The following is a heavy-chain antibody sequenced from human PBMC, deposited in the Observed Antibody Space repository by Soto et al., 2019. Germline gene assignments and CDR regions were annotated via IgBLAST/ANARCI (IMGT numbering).Heavy chain of an antibody. CDR1: GGSFRGYY. D-gene: IGHD3-16*02. CDR3: ARGGIMITFGGVIGGSYYYYGMDV. Sequence: PSETLSLTCAAYGGSFRGYYWSWIRQPPGKGLGWIGEINHSGSTNYNPSLKSRVTISVDTSKNQFSLKLSSVTAADTAVYYCARGGIMITFGGVIGGSYYYYGMDVWGQGTTVAVSS. J-gene: IGHJ6*02. CDR2: INHSGST. V-gene: IGHV4-34*01.